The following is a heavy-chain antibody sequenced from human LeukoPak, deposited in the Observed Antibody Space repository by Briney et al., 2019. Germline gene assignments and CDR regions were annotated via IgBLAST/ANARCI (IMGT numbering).Heavy chain of an antibody. V-gene: IGHV3-21*01. J-gene: IGHJ3*02. D-gene: IGHD3-9*01. CDR1: GFTFSSYS. Sequence: GGSLRLSCAASGFTFSSYSMNWVRQAPGKGLEWVSSISSSSSYIYYADSVKGRFTISRDNAKNSLYLQMNSLRAEDTSVYYCARAYDIPDAFDIWGQGTMVTVSS. CDR2: ISSSSSYI. CDR3: ARAYDIPDAFDI.